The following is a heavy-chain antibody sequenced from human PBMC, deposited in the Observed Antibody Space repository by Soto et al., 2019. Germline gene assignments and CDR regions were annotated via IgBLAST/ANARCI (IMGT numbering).Heavy chain of an antibody. D-gene: IGHD3-10*01. CDR2: ISYSGST. CDR3: ARVLVWFGESDAFDI. J-gene: IGHJ3*02. Sequence: QVQLQESGPGLVKPSETLSLTCTVSGGSVSSGSHYWSWIRQPPGKGLDWIGYISYSGSTKYNPSLKSRVTKSGDTSKNQFSLKLSSVTAADTAVYYCARVLVWFGESDAFDIWGQGTMVTVSS. V-gene: IGHV4-61*01. CDR1: GGSVSSGSHY.